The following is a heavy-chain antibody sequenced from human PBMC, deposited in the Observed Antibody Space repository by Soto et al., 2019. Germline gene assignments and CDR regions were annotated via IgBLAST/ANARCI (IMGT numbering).Heavy chain of an antibody. Sequence: GGSLRLSCAASGFTFSGSAIHWVRQASGKGLEWVGRIRSDANSYATVYAASVKGRFTISRDDSENTAYLQMNSLQTEDTAIYYCARRIVGATIPADWGQGTLVTVSS. CDR2: IRSDANSYAT. J-gene: IGHJ4*02. CDR3: ARRIVGATIPAD. D-gene: IGHD1-26*01. V-gene: IGHV3-73*01. CDR1: GFTFSGSA.